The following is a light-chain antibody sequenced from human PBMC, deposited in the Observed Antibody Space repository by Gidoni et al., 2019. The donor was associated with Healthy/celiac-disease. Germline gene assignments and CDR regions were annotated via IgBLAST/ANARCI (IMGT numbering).Light chain of an antibody. V-gene: IGKV2-28*01. CDR2: LGS. CDR3: MQALQTLGS. Sequence: DIVMSQSPLSLPVTPGEPASISCRSSQSLLPSHGYNYVDWYLQKPGQSPQLLIYLGSNRASGVPDRFSGSGSGTDFTLKISRVEAEDVGVYYCMQALQTLGSFGQGTKVEIK. J-gene: IGKJ1*01. CDR1: QSLLPSHGYNY.